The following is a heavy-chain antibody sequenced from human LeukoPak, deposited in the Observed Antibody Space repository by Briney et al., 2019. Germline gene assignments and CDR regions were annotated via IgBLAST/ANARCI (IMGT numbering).Heavy chain of an antibody. V-gene: IGHV3-7*01. Sequence: GGSLRLSCAASGFTFSSYWMSWVRQAPGQGLEWVAYINQDGSDKYYVDSVKGRFTISRDNAKNSLYLQMNSLRAEDTAVYYCARDTGDGYYYFDYWGQGTLVTVSS. CDR3: ARDTGDGYYYFDY. J-gene: IGHJ4*02. CDR1: GFTFSSYW. D-gene: IGHD5-24*01. CDR2: INQDGSDK.